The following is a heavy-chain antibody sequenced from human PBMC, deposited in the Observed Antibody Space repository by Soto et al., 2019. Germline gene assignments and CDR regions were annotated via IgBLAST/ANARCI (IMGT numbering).Heavy chain of an antibody. D-gene: IGHD6-13*01. J-gene: IGHJ3*02. CDR3: ARPVSSSSWFFNAFDI. Sequence: PGESLKISYKGSGYSFTSYWIGWVRQMPGKGLEWMGIIYPGDSDTRYSPSFQGQVTISADKSISTAYLQWSSLKASDTAMYYCARPVSSSSWFFNAFDIWAQGTMVTVSS. V-gene: IGHV5-51*01. CDR1: GYSFTSYW. CDR2: IYPGDSDT.